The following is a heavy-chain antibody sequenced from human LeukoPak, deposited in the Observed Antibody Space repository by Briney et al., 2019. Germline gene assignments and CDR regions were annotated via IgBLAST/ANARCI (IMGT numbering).Heavy chain of an antibody. V-gene: IGHV1-18*01. D-gene: IGHD3-3*01. Sequence: ASVKVSCKASGYTFTSYGISWVRQAPGRGLEWKGWISAYNGNTNYAQKLQGRVTMTTDTSTSTAYMELRSLRSDDTAVHYCARVSRVFGVVTLLDYWGQGTLVTVSS. CDR1: GYTFTSYG. J-gene: IGHJ4*02. CDR2: ISAYNGNT. CDR3: ARVSRVFGVVTLLDY.